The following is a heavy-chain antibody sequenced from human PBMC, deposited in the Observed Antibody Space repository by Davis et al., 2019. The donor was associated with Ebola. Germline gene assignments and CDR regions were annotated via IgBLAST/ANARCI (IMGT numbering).Heavy chain of an antibody. Sequence: SETLSLTCAVYGGSFSGYYWSWIRQPPGKGLEWIGEINHSGSTNYNPSLKSRLTISVDTSKNQFSLRLTSVTAADAAVYYCARDDLTGLLDSWGQGTRVIVSS. V-gene: IGHV4-34*01. CDR1: GGSFSGYY. CDR3: ARDDLTGLLDS. CDR2: INHSGST. J-gene: IGHJ4*02. D-gene: IGHD2-8*02.